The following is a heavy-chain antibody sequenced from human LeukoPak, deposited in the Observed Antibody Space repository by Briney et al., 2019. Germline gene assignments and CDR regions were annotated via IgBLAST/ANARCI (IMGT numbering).Heavy chain of an antibody. D-gene: IGHD2-21*01. J-gene: IGHJ3*02. V-gene: IGHV3-21*04. CDR3: ATRWMVIDAFDI. Sequence: GGSLRLSCAASGFTFFSYTMNWVRQAPGKGLEWVSSISSSSSYIYYADSVKGRFTISRDNAKNSLYLQMNSLRAEDTAVYYCATRWMVIDAFDIWGQGTMVTVSS. CDR2: ISSSSSYI. CDR1: GFTFFSYT.